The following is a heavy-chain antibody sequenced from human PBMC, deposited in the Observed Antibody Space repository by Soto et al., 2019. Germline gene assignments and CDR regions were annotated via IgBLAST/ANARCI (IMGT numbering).Heavy chain of an antibody. D-gene: IGHD1-1*01. J-gene: IGHJ5*02. CDR3: ASRYNWNVKASWFDP. CDR2: IIPIFGTA. CDR1: GGTFSSYA. Sequence: QVQLVQSGAEVKKPGSSVKVSCKASGGTFSSYAISWVRQAPGQGLEWMGGIIPIFGTANYAQKFQGRVTITADESTSTAYMELSSLRSEDPAVYYCASRYNWNVKASWFDPWGQGTLVTVSS. V-gene: IGHV1-69*12.